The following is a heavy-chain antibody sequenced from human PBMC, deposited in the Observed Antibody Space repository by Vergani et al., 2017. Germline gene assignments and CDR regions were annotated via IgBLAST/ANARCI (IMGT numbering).Heavy chain of an antibody. CDR1: GGSFSGYY. J-gene: IGHJ4*02. Sequence: QVQLQQWGAGLLKPSETLSLTCAVYGGSFSGYYWGWIRQPPGTGLEWIGSIYHSGSTYYNPSLKSRVTISVDTSKNQFSLKLGSVTAADTAVYYGARVSGYSGSSGRGYWGQGTLVTVSS. V-gene: IGHV4-34*01. CDR3: ARVSGYSGSSGRGY. D-gene: IGHD6-6*01. CDR2: IYHSGST.